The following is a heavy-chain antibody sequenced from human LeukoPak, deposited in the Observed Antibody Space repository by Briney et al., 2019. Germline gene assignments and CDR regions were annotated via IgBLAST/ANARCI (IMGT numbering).Heavy chain of an antibody. D-gene: IGHD5-12*01. J-gene: IGHJ4*02. V-gene: IGHV4-39*07. CDR2: IYYSGST. Sequence: SETLSLTCTVSGGSISSSSYYWGWIRQPPGKGLEWIGSIYYSGSTYYNPSLKSRVTISVDTSKNQFSLKLSSVTAADTAVYYCASDRGYDSTEFDYWGQGTLVTVSS. CDR3: ASDRGYDSTEFDY. CDR1: GGSISSSSYY.